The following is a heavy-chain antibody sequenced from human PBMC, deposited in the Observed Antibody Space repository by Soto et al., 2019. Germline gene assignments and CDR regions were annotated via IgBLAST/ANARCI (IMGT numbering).Heavy chain of an antibody. Sequence: QVQLVESGGGVVQPGRSLRLSCAASGFTFSSYAMYWVRQAPGKGLEWVAVISYDGNNKYYADSVKGRFTISRDNSKKTLYLQINSLGAEDTAVYYCARAGCDGGSCYTLVGLRYGMDVWGQGTTVTVSS. V-gene: IGHV3-30-3*01. CDR1: GFTFSSYA. CDR3: ARAGCDGGSCYTLVGLRYGMDV. CDR2: ISYDGNNK. D-gene: IGHD2-15*01. J-gene: IGHJ6*02.